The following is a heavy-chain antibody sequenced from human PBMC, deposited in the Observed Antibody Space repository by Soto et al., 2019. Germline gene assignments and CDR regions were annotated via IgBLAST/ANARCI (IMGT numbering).Heavy chain of an antibody. V-gene: IGHV5-10-1*01. CDR1: GYSFTSYW. J-gene: IGHJ4*02. CDR3: ARVQYCTGTSCYTFGS. Sequence: GESLKISCQGSGYSFTSYWIGWVRQRPGKGLEWMGRINPSDSYTTYSPSFQGHVTISTDKSFSTAYLQWSGLKASDTAMYYCARVQYCTGTSCYTFGSWGQGTLVTVSS. CDR2: INPSDSYT. D-gene: IGHD2-2*02.